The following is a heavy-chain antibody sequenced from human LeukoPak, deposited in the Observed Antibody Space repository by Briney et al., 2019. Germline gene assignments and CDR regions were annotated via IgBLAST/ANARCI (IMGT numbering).Heavy chain of an antibody. CDR2: IIPILAIA. D-gene: IGHD2-15*01. J-gene: IGHJ4*02. Sequence: GASVKVSCKASGGSFSSYAISWVRQAPGQGLEWMGRIIPILAIANYAQKFQGRVTITADKSTSTAYMELSSLRSEDTAVYYCALSGDSTGDEYWGQGTLVTVST. CDR3: ALSGDSTGDEY. CDR1: GGSFSSYA. V-gene: IGHV1-69*04.